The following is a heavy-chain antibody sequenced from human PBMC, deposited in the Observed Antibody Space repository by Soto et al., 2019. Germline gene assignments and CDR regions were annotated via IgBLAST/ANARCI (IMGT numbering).Heavy chain of an antibody. J-gene: IGHJ5*02. V-gene: IGHV4-31*03. CDR2: IYYSGST. D-gene: IGHD2-2*02. Sequence: SETLSLTCTVSGGSISSGGYYWSWIRQHPGKGLEWIGYIYYSGSTYYNPSLKSRVTISVDTSKNQFSLKLSSVTAADTAVYYCARLYTIKVNWFDPWGQGTLVTVSS. CDR1: GGSISSGGYY. CDR3: ARLYTIKVNWFDP.